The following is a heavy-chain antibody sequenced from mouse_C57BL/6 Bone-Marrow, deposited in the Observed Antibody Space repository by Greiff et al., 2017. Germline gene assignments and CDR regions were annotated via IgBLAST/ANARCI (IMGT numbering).Heavy chain of an antibody. CDR1: GYTFTDYN. D-gene: IGHD1-1*01. V-gene: IGHV1-22*01. Sequence: EVQLQQSGPELVKPGASVKMSCKASGYTFTDYNMHWVKQSHGKSLEWIGYINPNNGGTSYNQKFKGKATLTVNKSSSTAYMELRSLTSEDSAVYYCARSYGSSHDWYFDVWGTGTTVTVSS. J-gene: IGHJ1*03. CDR3: ARSYGSSHDWYFDV. CDR2: INPNNGGT.